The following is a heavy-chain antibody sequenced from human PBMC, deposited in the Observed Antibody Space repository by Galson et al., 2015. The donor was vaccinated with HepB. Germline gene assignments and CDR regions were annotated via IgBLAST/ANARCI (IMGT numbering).Heavy chain of an antibody. CDR3: ARTVPAAILYYYYGMDV. CDR2: INPSGGST. D-gene: IGHD2-2*02. CDR1: GYTFTSYY. V-gene: IGHV1-46*01. J-gene: IGHJ6*02. Sequence: SVKVSCKASGYTFTSYYMHWVRQAPGQGLEWMGIINPSGGSTSYAQKFQGRVTMTRDTSTSTAYMELSSLRSEDTAVYYCARTVPAAILYYYYGMDVWGQGTTVTVSS.